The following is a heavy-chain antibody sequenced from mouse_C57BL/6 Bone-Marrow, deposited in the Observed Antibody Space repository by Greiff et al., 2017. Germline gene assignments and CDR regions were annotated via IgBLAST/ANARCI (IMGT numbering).Heavy chain of an antibody. J-gene: IGHJ3*01. CDR2: IDPNSGGT. V-gene: IGHV1-72*01. Sequence: QVQLKQPGAELVKPGASVKLSCKASGYTFTSYWMHWVKQRPGRGLEWIGRIDPNSGGTKYNEKFKSKATLTVDKTSSTAYMQLSSLTSEDSAVYYWARGLVRGVFAYWGQGTLVTVSA. CDR3: ARGLVRGVFAY. CDR1: GYTFTSYW. D-gene: IGHD2-3*01.